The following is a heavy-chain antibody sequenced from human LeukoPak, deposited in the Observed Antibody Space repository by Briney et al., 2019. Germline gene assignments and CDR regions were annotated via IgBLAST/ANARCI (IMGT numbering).Heavy chain of an antibody. V-gene: IGHV5-51*01. D-gene: IGHD2-2*03. J-gene: IGHJ4*02. CDR1: GYSFPTYW. CDR2: TYPDESNI. Sequence: ESLKISCKGSGYSFPTYWIAWVRQMPGKGLEWMGITYPDESNIRYSPSFQGQVTISADKSISTAYPQWSSLKASDTAMYYCARPPSRGYSSSFEYWGQGTLVTVSS. CDR3: ARPPSRGYSSSFEY.